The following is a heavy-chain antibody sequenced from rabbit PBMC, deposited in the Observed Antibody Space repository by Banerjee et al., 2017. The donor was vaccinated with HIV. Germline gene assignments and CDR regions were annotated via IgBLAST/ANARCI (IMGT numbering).Heavy chain of an antibody. V-gene: IGHV1S45*01. CDR2: INTNTGNT. CDR1: GFDFSINA. CDR3: ARDLAGVIGWNFNL. J-gene: IGHJ4*01. Sequence: QEHLVESGGGLVQPEGSLTLTCKASGFDFSINAMRLVRQAPGKGLERFACINTNTGNTFYASWAQAPFTISKTSSTTVTLQLPSLTAADSAPYFCARDLAGVIGWNFNLWGPDPPVNVS. D-gene: IGHD4-2*01.